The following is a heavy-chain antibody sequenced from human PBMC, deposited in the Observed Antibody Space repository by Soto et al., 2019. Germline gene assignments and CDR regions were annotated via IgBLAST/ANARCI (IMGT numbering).Heavy chain of an antibody. CDR3: ARAPGRMMNALRYDYGLDV. J-gene: IGHJ6*02. V-gene: IGHV4-31*02. D-gene: IGHD2-8*01. CDR1: GGSISSGGYY. Sequence: QVQLQESGPGLVKPSETLSFTCNVSGGSISSGGYYWSWIRQLPGKGLEWIGYIYHRGGTYYNPALKRRRTISVDTSKNQFSLKMTCVTAADTSVYFCARAPGRMMNALRYDYGLDVWGQGTTVNVSS. CDR2: IYHRGGT.